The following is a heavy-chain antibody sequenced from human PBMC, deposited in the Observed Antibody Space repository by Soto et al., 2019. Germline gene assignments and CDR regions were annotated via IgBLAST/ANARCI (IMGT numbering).Heavy chain of an antibody. D-gene: IGHD3-3*01. CDR2: IKSKTDGGTT. V-gene: IGHV3-15*01. J-gene: IGHJ4*02. CDR3: TTDALRFLEWLSY. Sequence: EVQLVESGGGLVKPGGSLRLSCAASGLTFSKAWMGWVRQAPGKGLEWVGRIKSKTDGGTTDYAAPVKGRFTITRDDSKNTLYLQMNSLKTEDTAVYYCTTDALRFLEWLSYWGQGTLVTVSS. CDR1: GLTFSKAW.